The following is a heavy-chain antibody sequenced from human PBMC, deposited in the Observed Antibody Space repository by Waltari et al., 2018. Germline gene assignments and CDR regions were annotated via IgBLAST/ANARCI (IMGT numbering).Heavy chain of an antibody. J-gene: IGHJ4*02. CDR3: ATSGYQFDQTTNMFDY. V-gene: IGHV1-24*01. CDR1: GYHLTELS. D-gene: IGHD3-22*01. Sequence: QVQLVQSGAEVKKPGASVKVSCKVSGYHLTELSMHRVRQAPGKGLEWMGGFDPEDGETIYAQKFQGRVTMTEDTSTDTAYMELSSLRSEDTAVYYCATSGYQFDQTTNMFDYWGQGTLVTVSS. CDR2: FDPEDGET.